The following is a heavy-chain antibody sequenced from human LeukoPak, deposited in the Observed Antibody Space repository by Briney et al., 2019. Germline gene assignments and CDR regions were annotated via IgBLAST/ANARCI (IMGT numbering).Heavy chain of an antibody. V-gene: IGHV1-69*13. CDR1: GGTFSSYA. CDR2: IIPIFGTA. CDR3: ARGQDLEPYCSGGSCYAPFDY. Sequence: ASVKVSCKASGGTFSSYAISWVRQAPGQGLEWMGGIIPIFGTANYAQKFQGRVTITADECTSTAYMELSSLRSEDTAVYYCARGQDLEPYCSGGSCYAPFDYWGQGTLVTVSS. D-gene: IGHD2-15*01. J-gene: IGHJ4*02.